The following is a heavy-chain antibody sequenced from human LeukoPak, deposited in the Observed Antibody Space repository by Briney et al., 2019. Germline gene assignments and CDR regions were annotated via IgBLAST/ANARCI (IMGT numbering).Heavy chain of an antibody. CDR2: ITHSGST. J-gene: IGHJ6*02. D-gene: IGHD2-2*01. CDR3: ASGDRYCSSTSCYRSIYYYGMDV. Sequence: ASETLSLTCAVYGGSFSGYYWSWIRQPPGKGLEWIGDITHSGSTNYNPSLKSRVTISVDTSKNQFSLKLSSVTAADTAVYYCASGDRYCSSTSCYRSIYYYGMDVWGQGTTVTVSS. V-gene: IGHV4-34*01. CDR1: GGSFSGYY.